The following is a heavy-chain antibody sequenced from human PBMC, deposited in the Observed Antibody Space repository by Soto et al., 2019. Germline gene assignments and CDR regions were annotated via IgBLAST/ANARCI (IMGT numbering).Heavy chain of an antibody. CDR1: GGSFSGYF. Sequence: QVQLQQWGAGLLKPSETLSLTCAVYGGSFSGYFWTWIRQPPGKGLEWIGEINHSGSTNYNPSLNGRGTISLATSNHQFSLMLTSVTAAVTAVYYRARGRIAASFDFWGQGPIVTVSS. D-gene: IGHD6-13*01. CDR2: INHSGST. CDR3: ARGRIAASFDF. V-gene: IGHV4-34*01. J-gene: IGHJ3*01.